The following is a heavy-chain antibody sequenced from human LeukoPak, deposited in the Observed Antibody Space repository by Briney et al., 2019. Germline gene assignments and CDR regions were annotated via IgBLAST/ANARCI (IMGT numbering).Heavy chain of an antibody. J-gene: IGHJ4*02. Sequence: PGRSLRLSCTASGFTFGDYAMSWFRQAPGKGLEWVSVIYSDGSTYYADSLKGRFTISRDNSKNTLYLQMNSLRAEDTAVYYCARDLVGSRGWYAIGGHDYWGQGTLVTVSS. CDR2: IYSDGST. D-gene: IGHD6-19*01. CDR3: ARDLVGSRGWYAIGGHDY. CDR1: GFTFGDYA. V-gene: IGHV3-53*01.